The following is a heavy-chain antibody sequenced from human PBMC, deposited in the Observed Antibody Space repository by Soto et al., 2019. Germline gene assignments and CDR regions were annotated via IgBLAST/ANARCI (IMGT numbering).Heavy chain of an antibody. D-gene: IGHD1-7*01. CDR3: ANALIWNYAHLEY. CDR2: ISYDGGNK. CDR1: RFSFSVYG. Sequence: QVQLVESGGGVVQPGRSLRLSCAASRFSFSVYGMHWVRQTPGKALEWVAAISYDGGNKHYADSVKGRFTVSRDNSKNTLYLQRNSLRGEDTAVYYCANALIWNYAHLEYWGQGTLVIVSS. V-gene: IGHV3-30*18. J-gene: IGHJ4*02.